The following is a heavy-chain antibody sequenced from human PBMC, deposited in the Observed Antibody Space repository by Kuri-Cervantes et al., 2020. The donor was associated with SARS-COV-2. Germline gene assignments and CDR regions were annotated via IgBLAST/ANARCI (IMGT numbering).Heavy chain of an antibody. Sequence: GGSLRLSCKGSGYSFTSYWITWVRQMPGKGLEWMGRIDPTDSYTNYSPSFRGHVTISADKSISTAYLQWSSLKASDTAMYYCARSLNGGNSGFDYWGQGTLVTVSS. CDR2: IDPTDSYT. CDR1: GYSFTSYW. CDR3: ARSLNGGNSGFDY. J-gene: IGHJ4*02. V-gene: IGHV5-10-1*01. D-gene: IGHD4-23*01.